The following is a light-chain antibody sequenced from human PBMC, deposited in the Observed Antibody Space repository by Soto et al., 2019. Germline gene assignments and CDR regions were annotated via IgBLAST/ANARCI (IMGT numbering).Light chain of an antibody. CDR2: EGS. V-gene: IGLV2-23*01. CDR3: CSYARSSTYV. CDR1: SSDVGTYNL. J-gene: IGLJ1*01. Sequence: QSVLTQPASVSGSPGQPITISCTGTSSDVGTYNLASWYQQHPGKAPKLMIFEGSKRPSGVSNRFSGSKSGNTASLTISGLQAEDEADYYCCSYARSSTYVFGTGTKVTVL.